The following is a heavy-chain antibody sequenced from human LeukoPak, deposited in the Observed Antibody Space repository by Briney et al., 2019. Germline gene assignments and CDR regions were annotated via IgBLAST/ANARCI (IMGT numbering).Heavy chain of an antibody. CDR3: EVGATGPMM. CDR2: IKSKANGETM. J-gene: IGHJ4*02. Sequence: PSETLSLTCTVSGGSISSSSYYWGWIRQPPGKGLEWVARIKSKANGETMDCSALVEGRFIISRDDSKNTLYLQMNSLKTEDTATYYCEVGATGPMMGGQGTVVTVSS. D-gene: IGHD1-26*01. V-gene: IGHV3-15*01. CDR1: GGSISSSSYY.